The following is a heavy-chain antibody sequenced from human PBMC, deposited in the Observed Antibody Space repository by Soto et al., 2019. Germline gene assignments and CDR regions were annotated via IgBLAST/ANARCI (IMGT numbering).Heavy chain of an antibody. CDR2: IIPIFGTA. Sequence: ASVKVSCKASGGTFSSYAISWVRQAPGQGLEWMGGIIPIFGTANYAQKFQGRVTITADESTSTAYMELSSLRSEDTAVYYCARDLGYSGYVAGWFDPWGQGTLVTVSS. D-gene: IGHD5-12*01. CDR3: ARDLGYSGYVAGWFDP. CDR1: GGTFSSYA. J-gene: IGHJ5*02. V-gene: IGHV1-69*13.